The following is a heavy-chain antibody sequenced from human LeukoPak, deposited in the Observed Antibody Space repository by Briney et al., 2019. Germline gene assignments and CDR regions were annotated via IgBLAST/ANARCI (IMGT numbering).Heavy chain of an antibody. J-gene: IGHJ4*02. CDR1: GGSISSGGYS. CDR2: IYHSGST. CDR3: ARVSDSSGYYYYFDY. Sequence: PSETLSLTCAVSGGSISSGGYSWGWIRQPPGKGLEWIGYIYHSGSTYYNPSLKSRVTISVDRSKNQFSLKLSFVTAADTAVYYCARVSDSSGYYYYFDYWGQGTLVTVSS. D-gene: IGHD3-22*01. V-gene: IGHV4-30-2*01.